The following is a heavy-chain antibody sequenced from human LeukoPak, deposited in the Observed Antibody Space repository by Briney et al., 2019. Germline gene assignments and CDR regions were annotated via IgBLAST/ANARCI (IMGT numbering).Heavy chain of an antibody. V-gene: IGHV1-8*02. CDR2: MNPNSGNT. CDR3: ARGGWGYYGSGSYNY. Sequence: GASVKVSCKASGYTFTGYYMHWVRQAPGQGLEWMGWMNPNSGNTGYAQKFQGRVTMTRNTSISTAYMELSSLRSEDTAVYYCARGGWGYYGSGSYNYWGQGTLVTVSS. D-gene: IGHD3-10*01. CDR1: GYTFTGYY. J-gene: IGHJ4*02.